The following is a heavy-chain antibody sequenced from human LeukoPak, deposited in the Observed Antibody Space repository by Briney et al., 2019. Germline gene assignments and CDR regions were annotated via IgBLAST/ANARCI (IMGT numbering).Heavy chain of an antibody. D-gene: IGHD4-23*01. CDR2: IFPGDSDT. V-gene: IGHV5-51*01. CDR3: ARRDYGGTSAAFDI. Sequence: GESLKISCKGSGYNFTTYWVARVRHMPGKGLEWMGIIFPGDSDTRYRPSFQGQVTISADKSISTAYLQWSSLKASDTAMYYCARRDYGGTSAAFDIWGQGTMVTVSS. J-gene: IGHJ3*02. CDR1: GYNFTTYW.